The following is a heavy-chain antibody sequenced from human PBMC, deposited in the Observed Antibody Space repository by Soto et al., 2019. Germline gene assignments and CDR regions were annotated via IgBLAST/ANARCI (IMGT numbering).Heavy chain of an antibody. V-gene: IGHV3-33*01. CDR1: GFTFSTHG. D-gene: IGHD3-10*01. CDR3: AREAKEYYSDY. CDR2: IWYDGSNK. Sequence: QVQLVESGGGVVQPGRSLRLSCAASGFTFSTHGMHWVRQAPGKGLEWVAAIWYDGSNKYYAESVKGRFTISRDNSKNTLYLQMNSLRAEDTAVYYCAREAKEYYSDYWGQGTLATVSS. J-gene: IGHJ4*02.